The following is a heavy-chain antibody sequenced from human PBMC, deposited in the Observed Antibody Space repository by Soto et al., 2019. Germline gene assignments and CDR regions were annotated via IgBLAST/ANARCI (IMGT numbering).Heavy chain of an antibody. Sequence: QVQLVESGGGVVQPGRSLRLSCAASGFTFSSYGMHWVRQAPGKGLEWVAVIWYDGSNKYYADSVKGRFTISRDNSKNTLDLQMNSLRAEDTAVYYCARWGVPQGNFDYWGQGTLVTVSS. CDR3: ARWGVPQGNFDY. J-gene: IGHJ4*02. D-gene: IGHD3-16*01. CDR2: IWYDGSNK. V-gene: IGHV3-33*01. CDR1: GFTFSSYG.